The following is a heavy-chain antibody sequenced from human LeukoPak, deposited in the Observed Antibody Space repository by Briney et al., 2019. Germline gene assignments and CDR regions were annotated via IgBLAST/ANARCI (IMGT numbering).Heavy chain of an antibody. CDR3: ASSRRYYYGSSGYYAFDI. Sequence: SETLSLTCTVSGGSISSGDYYWSWIRQPPGKGLEWIGNIYYSGSTYYNPSFKSRVTISVDTSKNHFSLKLSSVTAADTALYYCASSRRYYYGSSGYYAFDIWGQGTMVTVSS. CDR2: IYYSGST. CDR1: GGSISSGDYY. V-gene: IGHV4-30-4*08. J-gene: IGHJ3*02. D-gene: IGHD3-22*01.